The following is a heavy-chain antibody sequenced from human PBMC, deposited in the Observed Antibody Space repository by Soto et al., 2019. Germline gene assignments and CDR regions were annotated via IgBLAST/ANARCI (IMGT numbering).Heavy chain of an antibody. CDR3: VRAEDGYNSY. D-gene: IGHD5-12*01. Sequence: QVQLQESGPGLVKPSETLSLTCTVSGVSISTFYWGWIRQPPGKGLEWIGYISYIGSAKYNPSLTSRVTLSGDTSKNQFSLKVNSMTAADTAVYYCVRAEDGYNSYWGQGTLVTVSS. J-gene: IGHJ1*01. CDR1: GVSISTFY. CDR2: ISYIGSA. V-gene: IGHV4-59*01.